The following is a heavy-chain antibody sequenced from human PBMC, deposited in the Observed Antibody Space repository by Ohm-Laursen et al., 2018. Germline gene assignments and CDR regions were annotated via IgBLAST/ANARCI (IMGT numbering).Heavy chain of an antibody. Sequence: SVKVSCKASGGTFSSYAISWVRQAPGQGLEWMGGIIPIFGTANYAQKFQGRVAITADESTSTAYMELSSLRSEDTAVYYCAREDAGATLCWGQGTLVTVSS. D-gene: IGHD1-26*01. V-gene: IGHV1-69*13. CDR3: AREDAGATLC. CDR2: IIPIFGTA. CDR1: GGTFSSYA. J-gene: IGHJ4*02.